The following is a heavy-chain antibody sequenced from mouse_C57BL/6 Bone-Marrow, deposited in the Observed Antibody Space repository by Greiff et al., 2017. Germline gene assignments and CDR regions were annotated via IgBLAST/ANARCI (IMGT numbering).Heavy chain of an antibody. CDR2: INPNNGGT. J-gene: IGHJ3*01. V-gene: IGHV1-26*01. Sequence: VQLQQSGPELVKPGASVKISCKASGYTFTDYYMNWVKQSHGKSLEWIGDINPNNGGTNYNQKFKGKATLTVEKSSSTAYMELSSLTSEDSAVYYCASRAWFAYWGQGTLVTVSA. CDR3: ASRAWFAY. CDR1: GYTFTDYY.